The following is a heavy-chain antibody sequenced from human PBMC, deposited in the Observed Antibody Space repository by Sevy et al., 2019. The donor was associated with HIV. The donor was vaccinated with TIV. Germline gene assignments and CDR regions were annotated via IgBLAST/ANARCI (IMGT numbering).Heavy chain of an antibody. Sequence: GGSLRLSCAASGFAFSDYAMHWVRQVPGKGLEWVSGISWNSGAIGYADSVKGRFTISRDNAKNSLHLQMNSLRVEDTALYYCGRAQGYCVINSCFGGSINAFDIWGQWTMVTVS. J-gene: IGHJ3*02. V-gene: IGHV3-9*01. CDR1: GFAFSDYA. CDR2: ISWNSGAI. CDR3: GRAQGYCVINSCFGGSINAFDI. D-gene: IGHD2-15*01.